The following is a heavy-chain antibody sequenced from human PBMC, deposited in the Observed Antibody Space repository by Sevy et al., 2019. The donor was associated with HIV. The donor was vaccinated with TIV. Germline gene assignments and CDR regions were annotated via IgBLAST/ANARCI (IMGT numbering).Heavy chain of an antibody. V-gene: IGHV3-11*01. Sequence: GGSLRLSCAASGFDFSDYYMNWIRQTPGKGLEWISYISVSSSAKYYTDSVKGRFAISRDNARNSLYLQMTSLRVEDTAVYFCVGRRYSPAYSWSYHFDYWGQGALVTVSS. CDR1: GFDFSDYY. CDR3: VGRRYSPAYSWSYHFDY. D-gene: IGHD3-16*01. J-gene: IGHJ4*02. CDR2: ISVSSSAK.